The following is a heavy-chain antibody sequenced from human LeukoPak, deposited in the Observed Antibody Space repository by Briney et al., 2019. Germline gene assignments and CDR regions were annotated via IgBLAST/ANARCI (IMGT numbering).Heavy chain of an antibody. Sequence: AAVKVSCKASGSSFTSYGISWERQPPAQGHEWVGWICAYNGNTNYAQKLQGRVTMTTDKCKSTAYMELRSLRSDDTDVYYCARSDGPTLAYCGGDCEHWVCCDPWGQGTLVTVSS. CDR3: ARSDGPTLAYCGGDCEHWVCCDP. V-gene: IGHV1-18*01. J-gene: IGHJ5*02. CDR2: ICAYNGNT. D-gene: IGHD2-21*02. CDR1: GSSFTSYG.